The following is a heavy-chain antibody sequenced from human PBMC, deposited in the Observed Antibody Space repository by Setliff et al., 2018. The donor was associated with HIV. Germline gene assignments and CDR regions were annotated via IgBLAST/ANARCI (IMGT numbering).Heavy chain of an antibody. D-gene: IGHD6-13*01. V-gene: IGHV4-34*01. CDR3: ATGIAAEGY. CDR2: INHSGST. CDR1: GGSFSAYY. Sequence: SETLSLTCAVYGGSFSAYYWSWIRQPPGKGLEWIGEINHSGSTNYNPSLKTRVTIMVDTSKNQFSLKLGSVTAADTAVYYCATGIAAEGYWGQGTLVTVSS. J-gene: IGHJ4*02.